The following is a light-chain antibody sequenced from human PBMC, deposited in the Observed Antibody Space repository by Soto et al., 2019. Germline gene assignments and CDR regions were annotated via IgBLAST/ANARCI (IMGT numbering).Light chain of an antibody. Sequence: DIQMTQSPSSLSASVGDRVTITCRASQSISRYLHWYQQKPGKAPKPMIYAAVSVQSGVPSRFSGGGSGTDFTLTISSLQPEDFATYYCQQSYRTPITFGQGTRLEIK. CDR1: QSISRY. CDR2: AAV. J-gene: IGKJ5*01. V-gene: IGKV1-39*01. CDR3: QQSYRTPIT.